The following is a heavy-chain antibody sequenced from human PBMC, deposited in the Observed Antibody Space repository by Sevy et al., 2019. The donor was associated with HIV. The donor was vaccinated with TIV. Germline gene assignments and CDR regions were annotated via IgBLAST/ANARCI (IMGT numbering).Heavy chain of an antibody. J-gene: IGHJ3*02. CDR1: GFTFSGSA. V-gene: IGHV3-73*01. Sequence: GGSLRLSCAASGFTFSGSAMHWVRQASGKGLEWVGRIRSKANSYATAYAASVKGRFTISRDDSKNTAYLQMNSLKTEETAVYYCTRLKGGDSSGYYYRADAFDIWGQWTMVTVSS. CDR2: IRSKANSYAT. D-gene: IGHD3-22*01. CDR3: TRLKGGDSSGYYYRADAFDI.